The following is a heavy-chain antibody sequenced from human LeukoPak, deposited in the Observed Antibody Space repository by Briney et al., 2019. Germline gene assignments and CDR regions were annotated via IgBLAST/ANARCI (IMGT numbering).Heavy chain of an antibody. CDR1: GFIFSVYT. D-gene: IGHD2-15*01. CDR3: AKVQCSGGSCYPSDYYYGMDV. V-gene: IGHV3-48*01. Sequence: GGSLRLSCAASGFIFSVYTMSWVRQAPGKGLEWLSCIGGSGSTMYYADSVKGRFTISRDNSKNTLYLQMNSLRAEDTAVYYCAKVQCSGGSCYPSDYYYGMDVWGQGTTVTVSS. CDR2: IGGSGSTM. J-gene: IGHJ6*02.